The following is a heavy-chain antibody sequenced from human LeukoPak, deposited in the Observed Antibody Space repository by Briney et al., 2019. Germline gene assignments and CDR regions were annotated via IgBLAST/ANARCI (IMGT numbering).Heavy chain of an antibody. Sequence: SETLSLTCTVSGGSISSYYWSWIRQPPGKGLEWIGYIYYSGSTNYNPSLKSRVTISVDTSKNQFSLKLSSVTAADTAVYYCARLSGSSWYSSYYYGMDVWGQGTTVTVYS. J-gene: IGHJ6*02. V-gene: IGHV4-59*08. CDR3: ARLSGSSWYSSYYYGMDV. CDR2: IYYSGST. D-gene: IGHD6-13*01. CDR1: GGSISSYY.